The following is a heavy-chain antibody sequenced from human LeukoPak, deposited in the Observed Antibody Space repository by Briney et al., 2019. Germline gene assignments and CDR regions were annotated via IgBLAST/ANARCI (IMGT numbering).Heavy chain of an antibody. J-gene: IGHJ4*02. CDR3: ARDWFNDY. V-gene: IGHV3-23*01. CDR1: GFTFSGDA. CDR2: ISGSGAHT. D-gene: IGHD3-9*01. Sequence: PGGSLRLSCIASGFTFSGDAMNWIRQVPGKGLEWVSAISGSGAHTFYADSVEGRFTVSRDNFNDTLYLQMNGLRVDDTAIYYCARDWFNDYWGQGTLVTVSS.